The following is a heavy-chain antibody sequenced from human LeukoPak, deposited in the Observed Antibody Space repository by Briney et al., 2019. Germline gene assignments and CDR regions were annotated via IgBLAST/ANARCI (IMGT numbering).Heavy chain of an antibody. CDR2: ISSSSSYM. V-gene: IGHV3-21*01. CDR1: GFNFNTYN. CDR3: ARGADTGYSSDS. J-gene: IGHJ5*02. D-gene: IGHD6-19*01. Sequence: GGSLRLSCGVSGFNFNTYNMNWVRQAPGKGLEWISTISSSSSYMYYADSVRGRFTISRDNAKSSLYLQMNSLRAEDTAVYYCARGADTGYSSDSWGQGTLVTVSS.